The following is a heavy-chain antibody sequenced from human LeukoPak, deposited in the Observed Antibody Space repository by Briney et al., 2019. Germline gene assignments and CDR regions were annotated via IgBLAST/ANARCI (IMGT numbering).Heavy chain of an antibody. Sequence: SETLSLTCAVYGGSFSGYYWGWIRQPPGKGLEWIGSIYHSGSTYYNPSLKSRVTISVDTSKNQFSLKLSSVTAADTAVYYCAKAVLLWFGELSPFDYWGQGTLVTVSS. CDR1: GGSFSGYY. CDR3: AKAVLLWFGELSPFDY. J-gene: IGHJ4*02. CDR2: IYHSGST. V-gene: IGHV4-38-2*01. D-gene: IGHD3-10*01.